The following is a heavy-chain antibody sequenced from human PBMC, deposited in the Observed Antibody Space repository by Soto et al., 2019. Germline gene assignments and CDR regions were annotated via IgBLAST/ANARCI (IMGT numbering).Heavy chain of an antibody. Sequence: PGGILRLSCAASAVTFGIYVMSWVRQAPGKGLEWVSAISGSGTSTYYTDSVKGRFTISRDNSKDTLYLQMNSLRAEDTAVYFCAQLFYDYYYVYVWGKGTTVTVS. CDR1: AVTFGIYV. D-gene: IGHD2-2*01. CDR2: ISGSGTST. J-gene: IGHJ6*03. V-gene: IGHV3-23*01. CDR3: AQLFYDYYYVYV.